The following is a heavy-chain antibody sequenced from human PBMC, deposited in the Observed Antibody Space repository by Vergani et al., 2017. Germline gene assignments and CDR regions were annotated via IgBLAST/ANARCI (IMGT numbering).Heavy chain of an antibody. CDR3: AGDTHSWQRADR. J-gene: IGHJ5*02. V-gene: IGHV4-59*02. CDR1: SVSATAYN. D-gene: IGHD6-13*01. Sequence: QAQLQESGPGLVKPSETLSLTCHVFSVSATAYNCNWIRQAPGKEVEWFGSLSTTGGATHASHNPSLKSRVSISVDTSKIQFSLRLTSVTAADSAIYYCAGDTHSWQRADRWGQGLLVSVSS. CDR2: LSTTGGA.